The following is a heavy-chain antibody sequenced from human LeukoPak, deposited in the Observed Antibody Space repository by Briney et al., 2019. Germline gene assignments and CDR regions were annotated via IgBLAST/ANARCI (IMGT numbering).Heavy chain of an antibody. Sequence: SETLSLTCAVYGGSFSGYYWSWIRQPPGKGLEWIGEINHSGSTNYNPSLKSRVTISVDTSKNQFSLKLSSVTAADTAVYYCARAHEKGGIAAAAMGGWGQGTLVTVSS. CDR1: GGSFSGYY. V-gene: IGHV4-34*01. D-gene: IGHD6-13*01. CDR3: ARAHEKGGIAAAAMGG. J-gene: IGHJ4*02. CDR2: INHSGST.